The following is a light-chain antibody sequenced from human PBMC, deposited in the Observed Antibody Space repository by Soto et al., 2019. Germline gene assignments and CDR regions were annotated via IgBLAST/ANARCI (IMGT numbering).Light chain of an antibody. Sequence: QSVLTQPASVSGSPGQSITISCTGISSDVGNYKFVSWYQHHPGKAPKLMIYEGDKRPSGVSDRFSASKSGITASLTISGLQADDEADYYCCSYAHSGTHDYVFGTGTKVTVL. CDR3: CSYAHSGTHDYV. V-gene: IGLV2-23*01. CDR1: SSDVGNYKF. CDR2: EGD. J-gene: IGLJ1*01.